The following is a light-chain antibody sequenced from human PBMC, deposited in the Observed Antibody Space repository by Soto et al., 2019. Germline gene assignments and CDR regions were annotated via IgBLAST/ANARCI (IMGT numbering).Light chain of an antibody. Sequence: DIQMTQSPSSLSASVGDRVTITCRASQSISSYLNWYQQKPWKAPKLLIYAASSLQSGVPSRFSGSGSGTDFTITISSLQPEDFATYYCQQSYSTPLTFGGGTKVEIK. CDR3: QQSYSTPLT. CDR1: QSISSY. J-gene: IGKJ4*01. CDR2: AAS. V-gene: IGKV1-39*01.